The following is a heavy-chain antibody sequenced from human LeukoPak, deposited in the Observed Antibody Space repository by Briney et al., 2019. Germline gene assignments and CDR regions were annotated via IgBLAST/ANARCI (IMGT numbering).Heavy chain of an antibody. J-gene: IGHJ4*02. CDR1: GGSFSGYY. Sequence: KPSETLSLTCAVYGGSFSGYYWSWIRQPPGKGLEWIGEINHSGSTNYNPSLKSRVTISVDTSKNQFSLKLSSVTAADTAVYYCARASGLWFGESTFDYWGQGTLVTVSS. CDR2: INHSGST. CDR3: ARASGLWFGESTFDY. D-gene: IGHD3-10*01. V-gene: IGHV4-34*01.